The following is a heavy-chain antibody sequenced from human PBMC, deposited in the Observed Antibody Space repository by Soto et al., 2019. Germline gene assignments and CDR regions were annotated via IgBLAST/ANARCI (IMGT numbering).Heavy chain of an antibody. CDR1: GFTFSTYG. CDR3: AKDHAWGRRVTARFDY. Sequence: EVQLLESGGNLVQPGGSLRLSCAASGFTFSTYGMTWVRQAPGTGLEWVSSISDSGDSTYYADSVKGRFTISRDNSKTTLFLQMNSLRAEDTAVYYCAKDHAWGRRVTARFDYWGQGALVTVSS. CDR2: ISDSGDST. D-gene: IGHD2-21*02. J-gene: IGHJ4*02. V-gene: IGHV3-23*01.